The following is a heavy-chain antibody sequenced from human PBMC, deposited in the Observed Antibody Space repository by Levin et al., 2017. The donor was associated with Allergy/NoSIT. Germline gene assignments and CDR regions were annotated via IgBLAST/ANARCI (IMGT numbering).Heavy chain of an antibody. CDR2: ISGSGGST. CDR3: AKDRVGREDY. Sequence: GGSLRLSCAASGFTFNTYAMSWVRQAPGKGLECVSAISGSGGSTYYADSVKGRFTISRDNSKNTLYLQMNSLRAEDTAVYYCAKDRVGREDYWGQGTLVTVSS. D-gene: IGHD1-26*01. J-gene: IGHJ4*02. V-gene: IGHV3-23*01. CDR1: GFTFNTYA.